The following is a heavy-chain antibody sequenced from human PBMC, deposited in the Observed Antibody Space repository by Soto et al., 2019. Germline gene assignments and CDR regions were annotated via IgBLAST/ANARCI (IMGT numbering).Heavy chain of an antibody. V-gene: IGHV1-69*13. CDR3: ARSQGGSTSLDIYYYYYYGMDV. CDR1: GGTFSSYA. CDR2: IIPIFGTA. Sequence: SVKVSCKAPGGTFSSYAISWVRQAPGQGLEWMGGIIPIFGTANYAQKFQGRVTITADESTSTGYMELSSLRSEDTAVYYCARSQGGSTSLDIYYYYYYGMDVWGKGTTVTVPS. J-gene: IGHJ6*04. D-gene: IGHD2-2*01.